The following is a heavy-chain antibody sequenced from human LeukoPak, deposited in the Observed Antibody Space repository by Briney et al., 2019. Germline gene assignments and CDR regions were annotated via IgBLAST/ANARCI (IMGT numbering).Heavy chain of an antibody. J-gene: IGHJ4*02. V-gene: IGHV3-48*01. CDR1: GFTFSSYS. D-gene: IGHD2-15*01. CDR3: ARDIIVGSDY. Sequence: GESLKISCAASGFTFSSYSMNWVRQAPGKGLEWVSYISSSSSTIYYADSVKGRFTISRDNAKNSLYLQMNSLRAEDTAVYYCARDIIVGSDYWGQGTLVTVSS. CDR2: ISSSSSTI.